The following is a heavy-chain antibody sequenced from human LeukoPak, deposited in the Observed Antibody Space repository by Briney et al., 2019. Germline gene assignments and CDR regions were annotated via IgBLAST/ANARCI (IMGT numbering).Heavy chain of an antibody. D-gene: IGHD6-6*01. V-gene: IGHV3-23*01. CDR3: AKGGSDSSSWGNAFDI. J-gene: IGHJ3*02. CDR1: GFTFSNYA. CDR2: ISGSGGST. Sequence: PGGSLRLSCAASGFTFSNYAMSWVRQAPGKGLEWVSAISGSGGSTYYADSVKGRFTISRDNSKNTLYLQMNSLRAEDTAVYYCAKGGSDSSSWGNAFDIWGQGTMVTVSS.